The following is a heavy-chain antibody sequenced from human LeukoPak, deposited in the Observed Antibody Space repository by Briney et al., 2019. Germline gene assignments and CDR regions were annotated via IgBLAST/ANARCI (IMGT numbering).Heavy chain of an antibody. J-gene: IGHJ4*02. CDR2: ISYDGSNK. CDR3: ARDFYYDSSGYCDY. Sequence: GGSLRLSCAASGFTFSSYAMHWVRQAPGKGLEWVAVISYDGSNKYYADSVKGRFTISRDNSKNTLYLQMNSLRAEDTAVYYCARDFYYDSSGYCDYWGQGTLVTVSS. V-gene: IGHV3-30-3*01. CDR1: GFTFSSYA. D-gene: IGHD3-22*01.